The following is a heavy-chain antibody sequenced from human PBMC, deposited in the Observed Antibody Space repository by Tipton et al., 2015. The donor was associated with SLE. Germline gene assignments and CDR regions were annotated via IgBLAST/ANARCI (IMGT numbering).Heavy chain of an antibody. CDR2: IYYSGRT. CDR1: GGSISSGAYL. J-gene: IGHJ4*02. CDR3: ARFPTYHFDL. D-gene: IGHD2-2*01. Sequence: TLSLTCIVSGGSISSGAYLWSWIRQHPGKGLEWIGYIYYSGRTYYNPSLKSRISISVDTSKNQFYLNLSSVTAADTAVYYCARFPTYHFDLWGQGTLVTVSS. V-gene: IGHV4-31*03.